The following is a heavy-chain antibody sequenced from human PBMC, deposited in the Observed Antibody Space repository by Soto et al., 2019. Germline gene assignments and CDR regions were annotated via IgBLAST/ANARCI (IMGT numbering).Heavy chain of an antibody. D-gene: IGHD1-1*01. V-gene: IGHV4-31*02. Sequence: QVRLQEWGPGLVKPSQTLSLKCSVSGGSITTGGRYWSWIRQLPGKGLEWIGDIYYSGNTYYNASIQSPVTISVEAAKNQFCLKLSSVTAADTAVYYCAQALAFTGGDGFDIWGQGRLVTVSS. CDR2: IYYSGNT. CDR3: AQALAFTGGDGFDI. J-gene: IGHJ3*02. CDR1: GGSITTGGRY.